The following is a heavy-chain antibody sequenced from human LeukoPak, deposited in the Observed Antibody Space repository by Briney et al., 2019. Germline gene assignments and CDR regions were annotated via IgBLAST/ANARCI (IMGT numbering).Heavy chain of an antibody. CDR2: ISGSGDNT. V-gene: IGHV3-23*01. CDR3: ATSPKFDP. Sequence: PGGSLRLSCAASGFTFSSYAMSWVRQAPGKGLEWVSAISGSGDNTYYADSVKGRFTISRDNSKNTLYLQMNNLRAEDTAVYYCATSPKFDPWGQGTLVTVSS. J-gene: IGHJ5*02. CDR1: GFTFSSYA.